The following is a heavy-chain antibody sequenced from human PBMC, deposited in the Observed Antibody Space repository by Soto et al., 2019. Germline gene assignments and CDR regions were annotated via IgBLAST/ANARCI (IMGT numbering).Heavy chain of an antibody. CDR1: GYSFTSYW. CDR2: IDPSDSYT. CDR3: ARSSSSSYYYYYGMDV. Sequence: LKISCKGSGYSFTSYWISWVRQMPGKGLEWMGRIDPSDSYTNYSPSFQGHVTISADKSISTAYLQWSSLKASDTAMYYCARSSSSSYYYYYGMDVWGQGTTVTVSS. D-gene: IGHD6-13*01. J-gene: IGHJ6*02. V-gene: IGHV5-10-1*01.